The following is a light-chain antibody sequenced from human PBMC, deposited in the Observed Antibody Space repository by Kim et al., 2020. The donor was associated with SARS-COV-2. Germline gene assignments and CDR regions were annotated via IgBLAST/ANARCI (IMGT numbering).Light chain of an antibody. Sequence: SSELTQDPVVSVALGQTVRITCQVDSLRSYYATWYQQKPRQAPLLAIYGRNNRPLRIPDRFSGPASGDTASLTISGTQAEDEADFYCQSRDSGGKVVFGGGTKLAVL. V-gene: IGLV3-19*01. J-gene: IGLJ2*01. CDR1: SLRSYY. CDR2: GRN. CDR3: QSRDSGGKVV.